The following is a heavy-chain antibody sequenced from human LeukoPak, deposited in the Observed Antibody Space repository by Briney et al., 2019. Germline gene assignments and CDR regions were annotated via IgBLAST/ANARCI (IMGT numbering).Heavy chain of an antibody. Sequence: PSETLSLTCTVSGGSVSSGGYYWSWIRQHPGKGLEWIGYIYYSGSTYYNPSLKSRVTISVDTSKNQFSLKLSSVTAADTAVYYCAREYFYHSRRMMNLFDYWGQGTLVTVSS. CDR1: GGSVSSGGYY. V-gene: IGHV4-31*03. CDR3: AREYFYHSRRMMNLFDY. D-gene: IGHD3-22*01. J-gene: IGHJ4*02. CDR2: IYYSGST.